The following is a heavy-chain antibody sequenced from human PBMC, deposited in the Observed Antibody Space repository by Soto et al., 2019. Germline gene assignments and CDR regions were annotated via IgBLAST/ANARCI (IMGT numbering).Heavy chain of an antibody. Sequence: SETLSLTCTVSGGSISSGGYYWSWIRQHPGKGLEWIGYIYYSGSTYYNPSLKSRVTISVDTSKNQFSLKLSSVTAADRAVYYCARGWGGDRAPNYFDYWGQGTLVTVSS. CDR2: IYYSGST. CDR1: GGSISSGGYY. CDR3: ARGWGGDRAPNYFDY. J-gene: IGHJ4*02. D-gene: IGHD3-10*01. V-gene: IGHV4-31*03.